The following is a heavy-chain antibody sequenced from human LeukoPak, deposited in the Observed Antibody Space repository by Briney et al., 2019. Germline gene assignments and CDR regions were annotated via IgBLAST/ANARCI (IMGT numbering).Heavy chain of an antibody. CDR3: ASGQLWFGEYFFDY. CDR2: ISYSGST. V-gene: IGHV4-39*07. CDR1: GGSISSSSYY. D-gene: IGHD3-10*01. Sequence: SETLSLTCTVSGGSISSSSYYWGWIRQPPGKGLEWIGSISYSGSTYYNPSLKSRVTISVDTSKDQFSLKLSSVTAADTAVYYCASGQLWFGEYFFDYWGQGTLVTVSS. J-gene: IGHJ4*02.